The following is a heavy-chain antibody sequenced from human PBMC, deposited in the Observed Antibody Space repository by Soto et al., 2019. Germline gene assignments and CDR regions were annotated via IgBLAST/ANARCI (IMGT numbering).Heavy chain of an antibody. D-gene: IGHD6-13*01. Sequence: SVKVSCKASGGSFSSYAISWVRQAPGQGLEWMGGIIPIVGTGNYAQNFQGRVTITADESTSTAYMELSSLRSEDTAMYYCARDLRAAGRHGMDVWGQGTTVTVSS. CDR1: GGSFSSYA. J-gene: IGHJ6*02. V-gene: IGHV1-69*13. CDR3: ARDLRAAGRHGMDV. CDR2: IIPIVGTG.